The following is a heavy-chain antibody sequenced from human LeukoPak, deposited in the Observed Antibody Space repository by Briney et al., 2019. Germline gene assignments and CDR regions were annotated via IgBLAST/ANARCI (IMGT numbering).Heavy chain of an antibody. CDR1: GFSFSSYS. D-gene: IGHD2-21*02. J-gene: IGHJ3*01. CDR3: AKDRVTLKVIAPPDGFDV. CDR2: IVGSGKSA. Sequence: GGSLRLSCAASGFSFSSYSMNWVRQAPGKGLEWVSTIVGSGKSANYADSVKGRFTISRDNSKNTVYLQMSSLRAEETAVYYCAKDRVTLKVIAPPDGFDVWGQGTVVTVSS. V-gene: IGHV3-23*01.